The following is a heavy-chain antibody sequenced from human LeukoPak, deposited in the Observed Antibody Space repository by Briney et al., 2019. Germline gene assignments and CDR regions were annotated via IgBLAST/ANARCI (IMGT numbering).Heavy chain of an antibody. D-gene: IGHD3-10*01. J-gene: IGHJ5*02. Sequence: SETLSLTCTVSGGSISSGGYYWSWIRQPPGKGLEWIGYIYYSGSTNYNPSLKSRVTISVDTSRNQFSLKLSSVTAADTAVYYCARYPTITMVRGVILNNWFDPWGQGTLVTVSS. CDR2: IYYSGST. CDR1: GGSISSGGYY. V-gene: IGHV4-61*08. CDR3: ARYPTITMVRGVILNNWFDP.